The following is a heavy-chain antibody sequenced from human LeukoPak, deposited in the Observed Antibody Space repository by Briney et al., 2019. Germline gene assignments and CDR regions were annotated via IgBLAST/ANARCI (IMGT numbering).Heavy chain of an antibody. CDR2: IKQDGSEK. V-gene: IGHV3-7*03. D-gene: IGHD2-2*01. J-gene: IGHJ3*02. CDR1: GFTFGDYA. CDR3: AGDRVVPAAPFFGDAFDI. Sequence: GGSLRLSCTASGFTFGDYAMSWVRQAPGKGLEWVANIKQDGSEKYYVDSVKGRFTISRDNAKNSLYLQMNSLRAEDTAVYYCAGDRVVPAAPFFGDAFDIWGQGTMVTVSS.